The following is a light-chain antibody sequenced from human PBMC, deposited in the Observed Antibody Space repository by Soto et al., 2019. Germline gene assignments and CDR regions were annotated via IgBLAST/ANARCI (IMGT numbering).Light chain of an antibody. CDR2: DAS. Sequence: NPMNLSPSTLSPSGVCRFTINFWASQSISSWLAWYQQKPGKAPKLLIYDASSLESGVPSRFSGSGSGTEFTLTISSLQPDDFATYYCQQYNSYSRTFGQGTKVDIK. CDR3: QQYNSYSRT. J-gene: IGKJ1*01. CDR1: QSISSW. V-gene: IGKV1-5*01.